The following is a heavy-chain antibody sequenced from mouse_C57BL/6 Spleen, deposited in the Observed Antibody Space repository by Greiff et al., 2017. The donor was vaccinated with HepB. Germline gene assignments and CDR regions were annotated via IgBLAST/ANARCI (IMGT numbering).Heavy chain of an antibody. D-gene: IGHD2-1*01. CDR3: ARAYGNYAMDY. CDR1: GYTFTSYD. Sequence: VQLVESGPELVKPGASVKLSCKASGYTFTSYDINWVKQRPGQGLEWIGWIYPRDGSTKYNEKFKGKATLTVDTSSSTAYMELHSLTSEDSAVYFCARAYGNYAMDYWGQGTSVTVSS. CDR2: IYPRDGST. J-gene: IGHJ4*01. V-gene: IGHV1-85*01.